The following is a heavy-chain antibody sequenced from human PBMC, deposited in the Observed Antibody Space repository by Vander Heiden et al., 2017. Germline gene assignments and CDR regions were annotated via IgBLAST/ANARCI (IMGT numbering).Heavy chain of an antibody. CDR3: AREENYADAFDI. Sequence: EVQVVESGGGLIQPGGSRVPPRGASGFVVSSNYMSWVRQAPGKGLEWVSLIYSGGTTYYADSVKGRFTISRDNSKNTLYLQMNSLRAEDTAVYYCAREENYADAFDIWGQGTMVTVSS. CDR1: GFVVSSNY. V-gene: IGHV3-53*01. D-gene: IGHD2-2*01. J-gene: IGHJ3*02. CDR2: IYSGGTT.